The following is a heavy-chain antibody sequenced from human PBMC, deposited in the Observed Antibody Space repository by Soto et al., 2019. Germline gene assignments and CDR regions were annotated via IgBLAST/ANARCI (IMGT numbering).Heavy chain of an antibody. J-gene: IGHJ6*02. CDR3: VTGLLWFGELGSYYYGMDV. V-gene: IGHV3-64D*08. Sequence: GGSLRLSCSASGFTFSSYAMHWVRQAPGKGLEYVSAISSNGGSTYYADSVKGRFTISRDNSKNTLYLQMSSLRAEDTAVYYCVTGLLWFGELGSYYYGMDVWCQGTPVTVSS. CDR1: GFTFSSYA. D-gene: IGHD3-10*01. CDR2: ISSNGGST.